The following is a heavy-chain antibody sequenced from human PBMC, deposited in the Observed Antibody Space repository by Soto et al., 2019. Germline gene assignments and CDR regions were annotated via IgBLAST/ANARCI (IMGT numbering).Heavy chain of an antibody. CDR3: ARFSGSYTRGLDY. Sequence: EVQLVESGGGLVQPGGSLRLSCAASGFTLSDHYMDWVRQAPGKGLEGVGRSRNKANSYSTEYAASVKGRFTISRDESKNSLYLQMNSLKTEDTAVYYCARFSGSYTRGLDYWGQGTLVTVSS. CDR1: GFTLSDHY. J-gene: IGHJ4*02. V-gene: IGHV3-72*01. D-gene: IGHD1-26*01. CDR2: SRNKANSYST.